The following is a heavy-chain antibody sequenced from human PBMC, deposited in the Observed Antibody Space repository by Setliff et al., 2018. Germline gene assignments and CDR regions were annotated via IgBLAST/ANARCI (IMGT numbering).Heavy chain of an antibody. V-gene: IGHV1-2*02. D-gene: IGHD5-12*01. Sequence: ASVKVSCKTSGYSFTNYGINWVRQAPGQGLEWMGWINPNNGDTKSAQKFQGRLTMTRDTSISTAYMELSSLRSDDTAVYYCARQPMDTIMVTFDYWGQGILVTVSS. CDR3: ARQPMDTIMVTFDY. J-gene: IGHJ4*02. CDR1: GYSFTNYG. CDR2: INPNNGDT.